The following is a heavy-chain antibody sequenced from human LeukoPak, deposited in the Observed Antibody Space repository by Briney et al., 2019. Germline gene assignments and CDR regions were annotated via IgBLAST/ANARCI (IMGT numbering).Heavy chain of an antibody. CDR1: GGSSSGYY. D-gene: IGHD3-3*01. CDR3: ARTHYDFWSGYPTYFDY. V-gene: IGHV4-34*01. J-gene: IGHJ4*02. CDR2: INHSGST. Sequence: NPSETLSLTCAVYGGSSSGYYWSWIRQPPGKGLEWIGEINHSGSTNYNPSLKSRVTISVDTSKNQFSLKLSSVTAADTAVYYCARTHYDFWSGYPTYFDYWGQGTLVTVSS.